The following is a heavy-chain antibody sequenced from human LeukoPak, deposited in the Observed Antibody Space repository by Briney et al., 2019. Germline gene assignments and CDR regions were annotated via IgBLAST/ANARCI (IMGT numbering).Heavy chain of an antibody. V-gene: IGHV4-39*01. CDR3: ARGLS. Sequence: SETLSLTCTASGDSISSSSYYWGWIRQPPGKGLEWIGSIYYSGTTYYNPSLKSRVTISVDTSKNQFSLKLSSVTAADTAVYYCARGLSWGRGTLVTVSS. CDR1: GDSISSSSYY. D-gene: IGHD6-19*01. J-gene: IGHJ4*02. CDR2: IYYSGTT.